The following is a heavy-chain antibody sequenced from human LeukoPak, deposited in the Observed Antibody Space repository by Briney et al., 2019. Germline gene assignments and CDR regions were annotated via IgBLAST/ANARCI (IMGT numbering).Heavy chain of an antibody. CDR2: ISDSGNSI. J-gene: IGHJ5*02. CDR3: ARDGLGDSGAFGHWFGP. V-gene: IGHV3-11*04. CDR1: GFTVSSNY. Sequence: GGSLRLSCAASGFTVSSNYMSWVRQAPGKGLEWVSYISDSGNSIYYADSVKGRFTISRDNAKNSLYLQMDGLRAEDTAVYYCARDGLGDSGAFGHWFGPWGQGTLVTVSS. D-gene: IGHD3-10*01.